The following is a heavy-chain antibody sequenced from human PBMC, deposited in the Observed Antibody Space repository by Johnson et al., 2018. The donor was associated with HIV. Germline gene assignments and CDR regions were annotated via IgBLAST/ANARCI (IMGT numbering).Heavy chain of an antibody. CDR1: GFTFSNYG. V-gene: IGHV3-33*06. D-gene: IGHD6-13*01. CDR3: AKDFSSSWGRAFDI. Sequence: QVQLVESGGGLVKPGRSLRLSCVASGFTFSNYGMHWVRQAPGKGLEWVAVVWYDGSNKYYADSVKGRFTISRDNSRNTLDLQMNSLRAEDTAVYYGAKDFSSSWGRAFDIWGQGTMVIVSS. J-gene: IGHJ3*02. CDR2: VWYDGSNK.